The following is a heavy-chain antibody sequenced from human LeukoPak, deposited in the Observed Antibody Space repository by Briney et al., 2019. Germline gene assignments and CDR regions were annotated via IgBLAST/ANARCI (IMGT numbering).Heavy chain of an antibody. Sequence: GGSLRLSCAASGFTFSSYSMNWVRQAPGKGLEWVLSISSSSSYIYYADSVKGRFTISRDNAKNSLYLQMNSLRAEDTAVYYCARTLGTPGHFDYWGQGTLVTVSS. CDR2: ISSSSSYI. J-gene: IGHJ4*02. V-gene: IGHV3-21*01. CDR1: GFTFSSYS. CDR3: ARTLGTPGHFDY.